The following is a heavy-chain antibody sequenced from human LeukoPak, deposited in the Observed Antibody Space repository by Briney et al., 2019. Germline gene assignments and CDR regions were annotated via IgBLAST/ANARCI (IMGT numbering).Heavy chain of an antibody. J-gene: IGHJ4*02. CDR2: ITSNGDMT. V-gene: IGHV3-64D*09. CDR1: GFTFSSYS. Sequence: GGSLRLSCAASGFTFSSYSMNWVRQAPGKGLQYVSSITSNGDMTWYADSVKGRFIISRDNSKNTLHLQMSSLTPEDTALYKRVKDLSETFSFDYWGQGTLVTVSS. CDR3: VKDLSETFSFDY.